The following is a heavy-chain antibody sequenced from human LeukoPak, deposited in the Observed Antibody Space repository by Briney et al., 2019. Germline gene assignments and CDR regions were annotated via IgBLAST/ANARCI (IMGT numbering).Heavy chain of an antibody. D-gene: IGHD6-13*01. CDR1: GFSFSNYW. CDR3: ARDEGYISPTHFDY. Sequence: GGSLRLSCAASGFSFSNYWMTWVRQAPGKGLEWVAHIKEDGNEKYYVDSVKGRFTISRDNAKNSLYLQMNSLRAEDTAVYYCARDEGYISPTHFDYWGQGTLVTVSS. V-gene: IGHV3-7*01. J-gene: IGHJ4*02. CDR2: IKEDGNEK.